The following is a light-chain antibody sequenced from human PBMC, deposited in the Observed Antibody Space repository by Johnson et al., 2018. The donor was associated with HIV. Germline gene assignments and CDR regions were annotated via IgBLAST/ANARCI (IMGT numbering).Light chain of an antibody. V-gene: IGLV1-51*02. J-gene: IGLJ1*01. CDR3: GTLASRLSAYV. CDR1: GSNIGNNY. CDR2: ENN. Sequence: QSVLTQPPSVSAAPGQKVTISCSGNGSNIGNNYVSWYQHLPGTAPKLFIYENNKRPSGIPARFSGSKSGTSATLGITGLQTGDEADYYCGTLASRLSAYVFGTGTNVPVL.